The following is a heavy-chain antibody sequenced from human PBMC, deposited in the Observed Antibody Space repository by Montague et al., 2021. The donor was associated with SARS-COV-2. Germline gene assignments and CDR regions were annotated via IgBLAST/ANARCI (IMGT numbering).Heavy chain of an antibody. CDR3: AREVIVGGYSYGYWY. J-gene: IGHJ4*02. V-gene: IGHV1-18*01. CDR2: ISAYNGNT. CDR1: GYTFTSYG. Sequence: SVKVSCKASGYTFTSYGISWVRQAPGQGLEWMGWISAYNGNTNCAQKLQGRVTMTTDTSTSTAYMELRSLRSDDTAVYYCAREVIVGGYSYGYWYWGQGTLVTVSP. D-gene: IGHD5-18*01.